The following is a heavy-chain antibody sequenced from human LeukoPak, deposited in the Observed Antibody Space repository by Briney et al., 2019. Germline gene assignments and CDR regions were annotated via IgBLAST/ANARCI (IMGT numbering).Heavy chain of an antibody. V-gene: IGHV3-48*02. Sequence: GGTLRLSCAASGFTFSNYVMSWVRQAPGKGLEWVSYINHNGEMIFYPDFVKGRFTISRDNANNSLYLQMNSLRDEDTAVYYCARDNDWAFHYWGQGTLVTVSS. J-gene: IGHJ4*02. CDR3: ARDNDWAFHY. CDR1: GFTFSNYV. D-gene: IGHD3-9*01. CDR2: INHNGEMI.